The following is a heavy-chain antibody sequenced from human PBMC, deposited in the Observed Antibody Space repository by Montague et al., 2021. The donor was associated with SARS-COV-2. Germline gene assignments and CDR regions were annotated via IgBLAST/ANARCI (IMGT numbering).Heavy chain of an antibody. CDR2: INNSGST. CDR3: ARARQDVVVTPLGTGAYYYYYYMDV. D-gene: IGHD2-2*01. Sequence: SETLSLTCAVYGGSFSGYYWCWIRKPPGKGLEWIGEINNSGSTNYNPSLKSQVTISVDTSKNQFSLKLSSVTAADTAVYYCARARQDVVVTPLGTGAYYYYYYMDVWGKGTTVTVSS. J-gene: IGHJ6*03. V-gene: IGHV4-34*01. CDR1: GGSFSGYY.